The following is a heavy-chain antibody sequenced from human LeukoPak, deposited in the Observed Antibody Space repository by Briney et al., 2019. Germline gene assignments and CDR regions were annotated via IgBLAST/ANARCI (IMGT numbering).Heavy chain of an antibody. CDR2: IYYSGST. J-gene: IGHJ6*02. CDR3: ARRRVVPAANYYYYYGMDV. CDR1: GGSISSYY. V-gene: IGHV4-59*01. Sequence: SETLSLTCAVSGGSISSYYWSWIRQPPGKGLEWIGYIYYSGSTNYNPSLKSRVTISVDTSKNQFSLKLSSVPAADTAVYYCARRRVVPAANYYYYYGMDVWGQGTTVTVSS. D-gene: IGHD2-2*01.